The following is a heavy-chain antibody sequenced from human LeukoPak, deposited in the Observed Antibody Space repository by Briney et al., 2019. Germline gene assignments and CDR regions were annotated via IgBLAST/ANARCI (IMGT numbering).Heavy chain of an antibody. CDR2: ISYDGSNR. CDR3: ANAMVRGVIITWGFDY. V-gene: IGHV3-30*18. Sequence: GGSLRLSCAASGFTFSSYGMHWVRQASGKGLEWVAVISYDGSNRYYADSVKGRFTISRDNSKNTLYLQMNSLRAEDTAVYYCANAMVRGVIITWGFDYWGQGTLVTVSS. D-gene: IGHD3-10*01. J-gene: IGHJ4*02. CDR1: GFTFSSYG.